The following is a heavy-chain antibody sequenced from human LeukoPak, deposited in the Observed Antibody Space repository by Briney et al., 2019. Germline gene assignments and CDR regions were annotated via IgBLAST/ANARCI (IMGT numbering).Heavy chain of an antibody. CDR1: GFTFSSYG. J-gene: IGHJ4*02. CDR3: ARAQFGGWYGLAFDS. Sequence: GGSLRLSCAASGFTFSSYGMSWVRQAPGKGLEWVGNIKEDGSEKYYVDSVRGRFTISRDNAKNSLYLQMDSLRTEDTAVYYCARAQFGGWYGLAFDSWGQGILVTVSS. V-gene: IGHV3-7*04. CDR2: IKEDGSEK. D-gene: IGHD6-19*01.